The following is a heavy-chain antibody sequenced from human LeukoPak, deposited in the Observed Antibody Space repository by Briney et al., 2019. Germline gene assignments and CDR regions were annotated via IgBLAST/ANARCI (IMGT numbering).Heavy chain of an antibody. CDR2: INPNSGGT. J-gene: IGHJ4*02. CDR3: ARLGYCSSTSCYVFDY. CDR1: GYTFTSYD. Sequence: ASVKVSCKASGYTFTSYDINWVRQATGQGLEWMGWINPNSGGTNYAQKFQGRVTMTRDTSISTAYMELSRLRSDDTAVYYCARLGYCSSTSCYVFDYWGQGTLVTVSS. V-gene: IGHV1-2*02. D-gene: IGHD2-2*01.